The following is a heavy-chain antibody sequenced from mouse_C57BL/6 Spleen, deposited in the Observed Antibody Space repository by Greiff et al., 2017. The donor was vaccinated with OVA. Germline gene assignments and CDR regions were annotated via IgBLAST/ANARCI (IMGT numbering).Heavy chain of an antibody. CDR3: ARDYGPAWFAY. D-gene: IGHD1-1*02. CDR2: IDPNSGGT. CDR1: GYTFTSYW. J-gene: IGHJ3*01. V-gene: IGHV1-72*01. Sequence: QVQLKQPGAELVKPGASVKLSCKASGYTFTSYWMHWVKQRPGRGLEWIGRIDPNSGGTKYNEKFKSKATLTVDKPSSTAYMQLSSLTSEDSAVYYCARDYGPAWFAYWGQGTLVTVSA.